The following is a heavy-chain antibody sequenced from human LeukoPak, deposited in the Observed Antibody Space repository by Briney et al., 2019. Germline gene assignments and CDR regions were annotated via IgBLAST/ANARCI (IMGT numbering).Heavy chain of an antibody. J-gene: IGHJ4*02. CDR1: GFTFSSYS. V-gene: IGHV3-21*01. CDR3: AREYMAYGSGSYYAYFDY. CDR2: ISSSSYI. D-gene: IGHD3-10*01. Sequence: GGSLRLSCAASGFTFSSYSMNWVRQAPGKGLEWVSSISSSSYIYYADSVKGRFTISRDNAKNSLYLQMNSLRAEDTAVYYCAREYMAYGSGSYYAYFDYWGQGTLVTVSS.